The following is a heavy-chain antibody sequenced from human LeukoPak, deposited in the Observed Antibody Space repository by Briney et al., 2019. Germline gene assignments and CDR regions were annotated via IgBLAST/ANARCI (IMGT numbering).Heavy chain of an antibody. V-gene: IGHV4-39*01. D-gene: IGHD3-10*01. CDR3: ARQGYGSGSYFFGY. CDR1: GGSISSSSYY. J-gene: IGHJ4*02. CDR2: IYYSGST. Sequence: PSETLSLTCTVSGGSISSSSYYWGWIRQPPGKGLEWIGSIYYSGSTYYNPSLKSRVTISVDTSKNQFSLKLSSVTAADTAVYYCARQGYGSGSYFFGYWGQGTLVTVSS.